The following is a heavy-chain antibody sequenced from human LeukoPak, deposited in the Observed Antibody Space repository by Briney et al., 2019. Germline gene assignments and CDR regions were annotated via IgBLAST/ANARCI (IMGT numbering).Heavy chain of an antibody. Sequence: GGSVRLSCVASGFTFSNYGMSWLPQAPGKGLEWVSGISGGGVRTDYADSVKGRFTISRDNAKNTLYLQMNSLRAEDTAVYYCATGSREWELLDAFDIWGEGEIVTVS. CDR2: ISGGGVRT. V-gene: IGHV3-23*01. D-gene: IGHD1-26*01. CDR3: ATGSREWELLDAFDI. CDR1: GFTFSNYG. J-gene: IGHJ3*02.